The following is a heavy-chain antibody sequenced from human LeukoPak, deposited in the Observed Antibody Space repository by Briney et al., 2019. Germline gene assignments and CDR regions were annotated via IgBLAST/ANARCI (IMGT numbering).Heavy chain of an antibody. CDR3: AIGLYGDYDPVGVAWFDP. CDR2: INSSGGST. V-gene: IGHV1-46*01. D-gene: IGHD4-17*01. J-gene: IGHJ5*02. Sequence: ASVKVSCKASGYTFTGYYMHWVRQAPGQGLEWMGIINSSGGSTSYAQKFQGRVTMTRDTSTSTVYMELRSLRSEDTAVYYCAIGLYGDYDPVGVAWFDPWGQGTLVTVSS. CDR1: GYTFTGYY.